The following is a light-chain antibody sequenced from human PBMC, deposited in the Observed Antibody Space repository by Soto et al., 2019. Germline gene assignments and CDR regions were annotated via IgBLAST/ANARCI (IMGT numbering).Light chain of an antibody. J-gene: IGKJ4*01. V-gene: IGKV3-15*01. CDR3: QQYNNWPLT. Sequence: EIVMTQSPATLSVSPGERATLSCRASQSVSSKLAWYQQKPGQSPRLLIHGASTRATGIPARFGGSGSGTEFTLTISSLQSEGFAVYYCQQYNNWPLTFGGGTKVEI. CDR2: GAS. CDR1: QSVSSK.